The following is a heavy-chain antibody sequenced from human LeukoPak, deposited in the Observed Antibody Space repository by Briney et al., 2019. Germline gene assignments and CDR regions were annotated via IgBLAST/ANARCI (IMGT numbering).Heavy chain of an antibody. J-gene: IGHJ4*02. CDR2: ISSSGSYI. V-gene: IGHV3-21*01. CDR1: RFTFSSYS. Sequence: PGGSLRLSCAASRFTFSSYSMNWVRQAPGKGLEWVSSISSSGSYIYYADSVKGRFTISRDNSKNTLYLHMNSLRAEDTAVYYCARGARRGDDYGGFFDYWGQGTLVTVSS. D-gene: IGHD4-23*01. CDR3: ARGARRGDDYGGFFDY.